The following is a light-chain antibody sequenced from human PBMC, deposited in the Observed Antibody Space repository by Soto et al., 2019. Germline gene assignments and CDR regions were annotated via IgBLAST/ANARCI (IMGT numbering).Light chain of an antibody. CDR1: SSDVGSFSY. J-gene: IGLJ1*01. CDR2: EVR. Sequence: QSALTQPASVSGSTGQSITISCTGTSSDVGSFSYVSWYQQHPGKAPKLLIYEVRKRPSGVSNRFSGSKSGNTASLTISGLQAEDEADYYCSSYTTSSSYVFGTGTKLTVL. V-gene: IGLV2-14*01. CDR3: SSYTTSSSYV.